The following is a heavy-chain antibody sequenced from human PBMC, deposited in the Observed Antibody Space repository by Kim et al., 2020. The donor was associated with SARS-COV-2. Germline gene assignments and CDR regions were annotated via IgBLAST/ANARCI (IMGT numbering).Heavy chain of an antibody. CDR2: IYYSGST. V-gene: IGHV4-59*01. Sequence: SETLSLTCTVSGGSISSYYWSWIRQPPGKGLEWIGYIYYSGSTNYNPSLKSRVTISVDTSKNQFSLKLSSVTAADTAVYYCARAPQYGDPGDYYYYMDVWGKGTTVTV. D-gene: IGHD2-2*01. J-gene: IGHJ6*03. CDR3: ARAPQYGDPGDYYYYMDV. CDR1: GGSISSYY.